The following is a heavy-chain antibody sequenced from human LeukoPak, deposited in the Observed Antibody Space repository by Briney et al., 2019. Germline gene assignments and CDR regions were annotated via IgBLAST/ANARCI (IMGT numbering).Heavy chain of an antibody. CDR1: GFTFSNFW. CDR2: IHPEGNEK. V-gene: IGHV3-7*04. D-gene: IGHD1-1*01. Sequence: PGGSLRLSCAVSGFTFSNFWMSWVRQAPGRGLEWVANIHPEGNEKYHVESVKGRFTISRDNAKNLLFLQMNGLRVEDTAVYYCARGDDFSGDHWGQGTLVTASS. CDR3: ARGDDFSGDH. J-gene: IGHJ4*02.